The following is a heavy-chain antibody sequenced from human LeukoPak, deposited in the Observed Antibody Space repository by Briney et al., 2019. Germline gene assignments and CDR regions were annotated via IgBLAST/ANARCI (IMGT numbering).Heavy chain of an antibody. V-gene: IGHV4-4*07. D-gene: IGHD4-17*01. CDR1: GGSISSYY. Sequence: KPSETLSLTCTASGGSISSYYWSWLRQPAGKGLEWIGRIYTSGSTKCNPSLESRVTMSVDTSKNQVSLRLSSVTAADTAVYYCASGDANTAAAFDIWGQGTMVTVSS. J-gene: IGHJ3*02. CDR3: ASGDANTAAAFDI. CDR2: IYTSGST.